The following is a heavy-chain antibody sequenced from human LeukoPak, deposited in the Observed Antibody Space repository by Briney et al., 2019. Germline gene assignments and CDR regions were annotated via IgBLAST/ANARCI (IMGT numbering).Heavy chain of an antibody. D-gene: IGHD3-10*01. CDR3: AKALYVLLWFGGMDV. V-gene: IGHV3-23*01. J-gene: IGHJ6*04. CDR2: NSGSGGTT. CDR1: EFTFSSYG. Sequence: PGGSLRLSCAASEFTFSSYGMSWVRQAPGKGLEWVSANSGSGGTTFYADSVKGRFTISRDNSKNTLYLQMNSLRAEDTAVYYCAKALYVLLWFGGMDVWGKGTTVTISS.